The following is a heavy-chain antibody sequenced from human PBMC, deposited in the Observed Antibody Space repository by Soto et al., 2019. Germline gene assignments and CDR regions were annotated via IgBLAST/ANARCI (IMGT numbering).Heavy chain of an antibody. CDR1: GFPFPSDG. Sequence: QVQLVESGGGVVQPGRSLRLSCAASGFPFPSDGMHWVREVPDKGLEWVAIISYDGSDKYYADSLKGRFTISRDNSKNTLYLQMNSLRPEDTALYYCVGGQYYFDYRGQGTLVIVSS. CDR2: ISYDGSDK. CDR3: VGGQYYFDY. V-gene: IGHV3-30*03. J-gene: IGHJ4*02. D-gene: IGHD3-10*01.